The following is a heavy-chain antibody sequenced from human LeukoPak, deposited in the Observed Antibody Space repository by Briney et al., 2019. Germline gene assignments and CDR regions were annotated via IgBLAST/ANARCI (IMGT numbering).Heavy chain of an antibody. CDR1: GYSFITHY. CDR2: ISAYNGNT. J-gene: IGHJ4*02. Sequence: GASVKVSCKASGYSFITHYMHWVRQAPGQGLEWMGWISAYNGNTNYAQKLQGRVSMTTDKSTSTAYMELRSLRSDDTAVYYCARQLWLDYWGQGTLVTVSS. V-gene: IGHV1-18*04. CDR3: ARQLWLDY. D-gene: IGHD5-18*01.